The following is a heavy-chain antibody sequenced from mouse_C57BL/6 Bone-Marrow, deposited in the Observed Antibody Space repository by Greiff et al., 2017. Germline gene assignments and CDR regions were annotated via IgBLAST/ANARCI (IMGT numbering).Heavy chain of an antibody. CDR1: GFTFSSYA. Sequence: EVMLVESGGGLVKPGGSLKLSCAASGFTFSSYAMSWVRQTPEKRLECVATISDGGSYTYYPDNVKGRFTISRDNAKNNLYLQMSHLKSEDTAMYYCARDLLLMDYWGQGTSVTVSS. CDR2: ISDGGSYT. V-gene: IGHV5-4*01. D-gene: IGHD2-10*01. CDR3: ARDLLLMDY. J-gene: IGHJ4*01.